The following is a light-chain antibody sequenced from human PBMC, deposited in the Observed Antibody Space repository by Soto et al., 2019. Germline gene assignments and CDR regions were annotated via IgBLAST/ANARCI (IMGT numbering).Light chain of an antibody. Sequence: DMQMTQSPSSLSASVGDRVTITCRASQSIRSYLNWYQQKPGKAPKLLISRASSLHSGVPSRFSGSGSGTDFTLTISSLQPEDFAAYYCQHSYNAPWTFGQGTKVDIK. CDR1: QSIRSY. J-gene: IGKJ1*01. CDR2: RAS. V-gene: IGKV1-39*01. CDR3: QHSYNAPWT.